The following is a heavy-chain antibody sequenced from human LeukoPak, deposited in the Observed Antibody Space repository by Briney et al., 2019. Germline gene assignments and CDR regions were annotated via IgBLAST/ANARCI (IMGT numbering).Heavy chain of an antibody. Sequence: EASIKVSCKTSGYTFTDYYIHWVRQAPGQGLQWMGWINPNSDGTEYAQKFQGRVTMTRDTSISTAFMELSSLTSDDTAVYYCARDRGTTLVRGIIKGTDFFAPWGQGTLVTVSS. V-gene: IGHV1-2*02. CDR3: ARDRGTTLVRGIIKGTDFFAP. D-gene: IGHD3-10*01. CDR2: INPNSDGT. CDR1: GYTFTDYY. J-gene: IGHJ5*02.